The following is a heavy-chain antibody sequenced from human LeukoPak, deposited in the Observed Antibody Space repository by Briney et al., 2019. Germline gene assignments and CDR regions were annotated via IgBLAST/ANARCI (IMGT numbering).Heavy chain of an antibody. D-gene: IGHD3-3*01. J-gene: IGHJ4*02. CDR3: AKGGQDFDFWRFDY. Sequence: GGSLRLSCAASGFSFSVYAMSWVRQAPGRGLEGVSSISGNSDRKYYANSVKGRFTISRENLRNTVHLEMRGLGAADTALYFCAKGGQDFDFWRFDYWGQGNLVIVSS. CDR2: ISGNSDRK. CDR1: GFSFSVYA. V-gene: IGHV3-23*01.